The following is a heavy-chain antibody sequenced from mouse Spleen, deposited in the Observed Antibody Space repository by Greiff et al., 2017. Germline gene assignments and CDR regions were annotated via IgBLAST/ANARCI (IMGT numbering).Heavy chain of an antibody. V-gene: IGHV1-26*01. J-gene: IGHJ4*01. D-gene: IGHD2-2*01. CDR1: GYTFTDYY. CDR3: ARRGGYDVGAMDY. CDR2: INPNNGGT. Sequence: EVQLQQSGPELVKPGASVKISCKASGYTFTDYYMNWVKQSHGKSLEWIGDINPNNGGTSYNQKFKGKATLTVDKSSSTAYMELRSLTSEDSAVYYCARRGGYDVGAMDYWGQGTSVTVSS.